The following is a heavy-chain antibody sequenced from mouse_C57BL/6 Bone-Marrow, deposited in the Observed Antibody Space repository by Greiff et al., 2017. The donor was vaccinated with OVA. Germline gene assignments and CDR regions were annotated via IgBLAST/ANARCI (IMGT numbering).Heavy chain of an antibody. CDR3: THAGSDYFDY. D-gene: IGHD1-1*01. V-gene: IGHV14-4*01. Sequence: EVQLQQSGAELVRPGASVKLSCTASGFNIKDDYMHWVKQRPEQGLEWIGWLDPENGDTEYASKFQGKATITADTSSNTAYLQLSSLTSEDTAVYYCTHAGSDYFDYWGQGTTLTVSS. CDR2: LDPENGDT. J-gene: IGHJ2*01. CDR1: GFNIKDDY.